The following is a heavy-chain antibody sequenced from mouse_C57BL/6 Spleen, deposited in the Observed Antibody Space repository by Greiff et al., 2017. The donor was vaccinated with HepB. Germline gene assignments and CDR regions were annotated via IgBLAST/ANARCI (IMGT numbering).Heavy chain of an antibody. CDR3: ARWGYYSNYVGFAY. D-gene: IGHD2-5*01. Sequence: EVQLQQSGPELVKPGASVKIPCKASGYTFTDYNMDWVKQSHGKSLEWIGDINPNNGGTIYNQKFKGKATLTVDKSSSTAYMERRSLTSEDTAVYYCARWGYYSNYVGFAYWGQGTLVTVSA. J-gene: IGHJ3*01. V-gene: IGHV1-18*01. CDR2: INPNNGGT. CDR1: GYTFTDYN.